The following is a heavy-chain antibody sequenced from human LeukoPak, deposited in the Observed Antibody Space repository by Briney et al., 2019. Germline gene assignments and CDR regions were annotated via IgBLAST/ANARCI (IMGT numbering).Heavy chain of an antibody. Sequence: ASVKVSCKASGGTFSSYAISWVRQAPGQGLEWMGGIIPIFGTANYAQKFQGRVTITADESTSTAYMELSSLRSEVTAVYYCASDPVTTWDNYFDYWGQGTLVTVSS. CDR3: ASDPVTTWDNYFDY. V-gene: IGHV1-69*13. D-gene: IGHD4-17*01. CDR1: GGTFSSYA. J-gene: IGHJ4*02. CDR2: IIPIFGTA.